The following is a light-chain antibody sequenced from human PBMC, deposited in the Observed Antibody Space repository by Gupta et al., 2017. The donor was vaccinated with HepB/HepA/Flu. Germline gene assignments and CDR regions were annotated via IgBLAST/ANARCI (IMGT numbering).Light chain of an antibody. CDR1: ALVKQY. CDR2: KDS. CDR3: QSGDSGAISVV. V-gene: IGLV3-25*03. Sequence: SYELPQTPSVSVSPGQTARITCSGDALVKQYTYWYQQKPGQAPVLVIIKDSERPSGIPERFSGTSSMTIATLTISGVQAEDEADYYCQSGDSGAISVVFGGGTKLTVL. J-gene: IGLJ2*01.